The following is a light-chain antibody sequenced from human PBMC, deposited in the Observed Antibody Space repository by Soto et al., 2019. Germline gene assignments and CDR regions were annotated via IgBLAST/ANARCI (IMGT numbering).Light chain of an antibody. J-gene: IGLJ2*01. CDR3: QSSDRSLSGSI. V-gene: IGLV1-40*01. Sequence: QSVLTQPPSVSGAPGQRVTISCTGSSSNIGAGYDVHGYQQLPGTAPKLLIYGNSNRPSGVPDRFSGSKSGTSASLAITGLQAEDEADYYCQSSDRSLSGSIFGGGTQLTV. CDR2: GNS. CDR1: SSNIGAGYD.